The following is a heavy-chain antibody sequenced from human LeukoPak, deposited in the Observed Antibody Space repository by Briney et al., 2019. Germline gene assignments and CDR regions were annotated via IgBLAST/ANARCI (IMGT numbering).Heavy chain of an antibody. CDR2: IYYSGST. CDR1: GGSISSGDYY. V-gene: IGHV4-30-4*01. CDR3: ARDLYGDYPDP. J-gene: IGHJ5*02. Sequence: SPSQTLSLTCTVSGGSISSGDYYWRWIRQPPGKGLEWIGYIYYSGSTYYNPSLKSRFTISVDTSKNQFSLKLSSVTAADTAVYYCARDLYGDYPDPWGQGTLVTVSS. D-gene: IGHD4-17*01.